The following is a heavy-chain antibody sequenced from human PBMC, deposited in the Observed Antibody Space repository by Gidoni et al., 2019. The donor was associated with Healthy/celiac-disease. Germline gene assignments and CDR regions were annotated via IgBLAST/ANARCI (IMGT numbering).Heavy chain of an antibody. J-gene: IGHJ6*02. D-gene: IGHD6-6*01. CDR1: GGTFSGYS. CDR2: INPSGST. CDR3: ARGVRQLLWGRYYYGMDV. V-gene: IGHV4-34*01. Sequence: QVQLQQWGAGLVKPSETLSLTCAVYGGTFSGYSWSWSRQPTGNGLEWIGAINPSGSTNYNPSLKSRVTISVDTSKNQFSLKLSSVTAADTAVYYCARGVRQLLWGRYYYGMDVWGQGTTVTVSS.